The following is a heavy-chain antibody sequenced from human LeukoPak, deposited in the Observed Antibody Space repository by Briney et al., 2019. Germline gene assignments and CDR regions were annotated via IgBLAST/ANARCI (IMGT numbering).Heavy chain of an antibody. CDR2: ISYDGSNK. Sequence: GGSLRLSCAASGFTFSNYGMHWVRQAPGKGLQWVAVISYDGSNKYYADSVKGRFTISRDNSKNTLYLQMNSLRAEDTAVYYCAKAHGGSYHSGIDWGQGTLVTVSS. J-gene: IGHJ4*02. D-gene: IGHD1-26*01. CDR1: GFTFSNYG. V-gene: IGHV3-30*18. CDR3: AKAHGGSYHSGID.